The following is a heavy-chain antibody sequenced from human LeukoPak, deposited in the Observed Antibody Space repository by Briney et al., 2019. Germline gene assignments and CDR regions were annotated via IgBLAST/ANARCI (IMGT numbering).Heavy chain of an antibody. D-gene: IGHD3-16*01. J-gene: IGHJ4*02. Sequence: GGSLRLSCVASGFTLSSYAMHWVRQAPGKGLEWVAFIRYDGSLKNYADSVKGRFTISRDNSKNTLYLQMNSLRAEDTAVYYCACSRGEALDPFDYWGQGTLVTVSS. CDR1: GFTLSSYA. CDR2: IRYDGSLK. V-gene: IGHV3-30*02. CDR3: ACSRGEALDPFDY.